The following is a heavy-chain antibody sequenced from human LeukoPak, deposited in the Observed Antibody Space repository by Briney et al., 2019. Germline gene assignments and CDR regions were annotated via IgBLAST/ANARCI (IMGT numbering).Heavy chain of an antibody. J-gene: IGHJ6*02. CDR1: GFTFDDYA. Sequence: PGGSLRLSCAASGFTFDDYAMHWVRQAPGKGLEWVSGISWNSGSIGYADSVKGRFTISRDNAKNSLYLQMNSLRAEDTALYYCAKDTSTWFGHPDYYYYYGMDVWGQGTTVTVSS. CDR2: ISWNSGSI. D-gene: IGHD3-10*01. CDR3: AKDTSTWFGHPDYYYYYGMDV. V-gene: IGHV3-9*01.